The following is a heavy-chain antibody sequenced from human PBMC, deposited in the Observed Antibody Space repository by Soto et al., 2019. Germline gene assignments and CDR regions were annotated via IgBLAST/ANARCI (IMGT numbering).Heavy chain of an antibody. CDR3: ARVYRGSSWYPMGFSGVVVGGMDV. Sequence: EVQLVESGGGLVKPGGSLRLSCAASGFTFSSYSMNWVRQAPGKGLEWVSSISSSSSYIYYADSVKGRFTISRDNAKNSLYLQMNSLRAEDTAVYYCARVYRGSSWYPMGFSGVVVGGMDVWGQGTTVTVSS. J-gene: IGHJ6*02. CDR2: ISSSSSYI. CDR1: GFTFSSYS. D-gene: IGHD6-13*01. V-gene: IGHV3-21*01.